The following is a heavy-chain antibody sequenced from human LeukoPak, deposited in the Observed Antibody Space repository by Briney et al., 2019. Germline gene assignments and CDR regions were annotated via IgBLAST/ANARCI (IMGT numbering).Heavy chain of an antibody. CDR1: GVSISSSNSY. V-gene: IGHV4-39*01. CDR3: ARQTGSGLFSLP. CDR2: IYYSGNT. D-gene: IGHD3-10*01. J-gene: IGHJ4*02. Sequence: SETLSLTCTVSGVSISSSNSYWGWIRQPPGKGLEWIGSIYYSGNTYYNASLKSQVSISIDTSKNQFSLRLTSVTAADTAVYYCARQTGSGLFSLPGGQGTLVTVSS.